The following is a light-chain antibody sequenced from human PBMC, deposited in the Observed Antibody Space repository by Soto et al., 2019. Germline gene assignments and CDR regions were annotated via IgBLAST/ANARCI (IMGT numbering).Light chain of an antibody. CDR1: NIVIRA. J-gene: IGLJ1*01. Sequence: EVAQPHSISVVTAEIAGIACGGNNIVIRAVQWYQQKPGQDPVLVIYSDIDRPAWIPARIYGTNPGYTATLTLSRMQAGHEADHYCQLWASSSDPFYVLGNGKKVPVL. V-gene: IGLV3-12*02. CDR3: QLWASSSDPFYV. CDR2: SDI.